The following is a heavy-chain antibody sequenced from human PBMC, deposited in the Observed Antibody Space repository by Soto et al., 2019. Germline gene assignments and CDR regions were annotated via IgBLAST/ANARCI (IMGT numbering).Heavy chain of an antibody. D-gene: IGHD3-10*02. Sequence: GGSLRLSCASSVFTVSDYYMSCIRQAPGKGLEWLSYSSNSGTYTRYADSVKGRFSISRDNAKNSLYLQINSLRGEDTATYYCARSGDNYNVLEYWGQGTQVSVS. CDR1: VFTVSDYY. V-gene: IGHV3-11*06. CDR3: ARSGDNYNVLEY. CDR2: SSNSGTYT. J-gene: IGHJ4*02.